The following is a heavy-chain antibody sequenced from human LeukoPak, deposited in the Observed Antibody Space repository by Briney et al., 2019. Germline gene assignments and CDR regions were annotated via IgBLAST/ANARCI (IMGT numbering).Heavy chain of an antibody. Sequence: GSLRLSCAASGFTFSSYSMNWVRQAPGKGLEWVSSISSSSSYIYYADSVKGRFTISRDNAKNSLYLQMNSLRAEDTAVYYCARDVPKYYYDSTPGGDYWGQGTLVTASS. CDR1: GFTFSSYS. J-gene: IGHJ4*02. CDR3: ARDVPKYYYDSTPGGDY. V-gene: IGHV3-21*01. CDR2: ISSSSSYI. D-gene: IGHD3-22*01.